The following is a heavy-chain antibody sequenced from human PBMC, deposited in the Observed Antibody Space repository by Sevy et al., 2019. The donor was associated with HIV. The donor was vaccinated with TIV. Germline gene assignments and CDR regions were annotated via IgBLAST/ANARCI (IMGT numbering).Heavy chain of an antibody. CDR3: AKAVRTRGNYYYYGMDV. V-gene: IGHV3-23*01. CDR1: GFTFSSYA. CDR2: ISGSGGST. J-gene: IGHJ6*02. Sequence: GGYLRLSCAASGFTFSSYAMSWVRQAPGKGLEWVSAISGSGGSTYYADSVKGRFTISRDNSKNTLYLQMNSLRAEDTAVYYCAKAVRTRGNYYYYGMDVWGQGTTVIVSS. D-gene: IGHD3-10*01.